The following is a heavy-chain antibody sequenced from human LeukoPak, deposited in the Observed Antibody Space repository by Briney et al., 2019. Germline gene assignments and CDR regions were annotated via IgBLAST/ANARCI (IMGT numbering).Heavy chain of an antibody. D-gene: IGHD3-22*01. CDR3: ASDSSGYSRFDY. V-gene: IGHV4-31*02. CDR2: ISSTGST. Sequence: WIGYISSTGSTYYNPSLKSRVTISVDTSKNQFSLKLSSVTAADTAVYYCASDSSGYSRFDYWGQGTLVTVSP. J-gene: IGHJ4*02.